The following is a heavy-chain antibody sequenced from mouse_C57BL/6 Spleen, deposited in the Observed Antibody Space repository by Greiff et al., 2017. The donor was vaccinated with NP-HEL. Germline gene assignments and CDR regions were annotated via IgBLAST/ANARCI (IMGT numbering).Heavy chain of an antibody. CDR2: INPYNGGT. D-gene: IGHD2-4*01. CDR1: GYTFTDYY. J-gene: IGHJ3*01. Sequence: EVQLQQSGPVLVKPGASVKMSCKASGYTFTDYYMNWVKQSHGKSLEWIGVINPYNGGTSYNQKFKGKATLTVDKSSSTAYMELNSLTSEDSAVYYCASYYDYDVGVFAYWGQGTLVTVSA. V-gene: IGHV1-19*01. CDR3: ASYYDYDVGVFAY.